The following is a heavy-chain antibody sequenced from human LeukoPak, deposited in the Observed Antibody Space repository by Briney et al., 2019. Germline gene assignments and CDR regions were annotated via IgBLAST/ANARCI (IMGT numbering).Heavy chain of an antibody. CDR2: IYHSGRT. D-gene: IGHD1-26*01. CDR3: ARGTRLWGSYYYYMDV. Sequence: SETLSLTCTVSGYSISSGYYWGWIRQPPGKGLEWIGSIYHSGRTFYNPSLKSRVTISVDTSNNQFSLKVSSVTAADTAVYYCARGTRLWGSYYYYMDVWGKGTTVTISS. J-gene: IGHJ6*03. V-gene: IGHV4-38-2*02. CDR1: GYSISSGYY.